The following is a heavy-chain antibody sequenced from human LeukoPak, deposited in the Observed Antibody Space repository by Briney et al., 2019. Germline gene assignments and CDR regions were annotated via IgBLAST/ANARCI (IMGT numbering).Heavy chain of an antibody. CDR2: ISSSSSYI. J-gene: IGHJ4*02. CDR3: ARRYYYDSSGYYSLAFDY. Sequence: GGSLRLSCAASGFTFGSYSMNWVRQAPGKGLEWVSSISSSSSYIYYADSVKGRFTISRDNAKNTLYLQMNSLRAEDTAVYYCARRYYYDSSGYYSLAFDYWGQGTLVTVSS. D-gene: IGHD3-22*01. CDR1: GFTFGSYS. V-gene: IGHV3-21*01.